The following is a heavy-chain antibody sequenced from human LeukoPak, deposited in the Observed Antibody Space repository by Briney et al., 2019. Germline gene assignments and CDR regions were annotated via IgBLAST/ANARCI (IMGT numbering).Heavy chain of an antibody. CDR3: AIHSRALIWLEYFDY. Sequence: SETLSLTCAVYGGSFSGYYWSWIRQPPGKGLECIGEINHSGSTNYNPSLKSRVTISVDTSKNQFPLKLSSVTAADTAVYYCAIHSRALIWLEYFDYWGQGTLVTVSS. V-gene: IGHV4-34*01. D-gene: IGHD6-19*01. J-gene: IGHJ4*02. CDR2: INHSGST. CDR1: GGSFSGYY.